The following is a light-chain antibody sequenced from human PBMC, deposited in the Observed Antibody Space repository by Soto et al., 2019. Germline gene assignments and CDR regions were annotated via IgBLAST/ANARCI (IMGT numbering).Light chain of an antibody. Sequence: DIQLTQSPSFLSASVGDRVTITCRASQGISSYLAWYQQKPGKAPKLLIYAASTLQSGVPSRFSGSGSGTEFTLTISSLQPEDFATYYCQQYNSYSSYTFGQGTKVDIK. V-gene: IGKV1-9*01. CDR3: QQYNSYSSYT. CDR2: AAS. CDR1: QGISSY. J-gene: IGKJ2*01.